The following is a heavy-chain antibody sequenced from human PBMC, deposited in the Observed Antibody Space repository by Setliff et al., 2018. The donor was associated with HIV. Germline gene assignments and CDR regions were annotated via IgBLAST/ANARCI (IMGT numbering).Heavy chain of an antibody. CDR1: GGSISTSTYY. CDR2: IYYSGST. J-gene: IGHJ6*03. D-gene: IGHD3-9*01. V-gene: IGHV4-39*01. Sequence: PSETLSLTCTVSGGSISTSTYYWGWIRQPPGKGLEWIGSIYYSGSTYYNSSLQSRVTISVDTSKNQFSLKLTSVTAADTAVYYCARHPRHYNILTGYRYYYMDVWGKGTTVTVSS. CDR3: ARHPRHYNILTGYRYYYMDV.